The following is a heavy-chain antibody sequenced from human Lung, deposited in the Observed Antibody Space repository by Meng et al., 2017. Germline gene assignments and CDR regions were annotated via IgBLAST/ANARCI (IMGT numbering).Heavy chain of an antibody. CDR2: INHSGST. CDR1: GGSFSDYY. D-gene: IGHD4-11*01. Sequence: QVLVAQGGAGLLKPSETLSRTCVVSGGSFSDYYWSWIRQPPGKGLEWIGEINHSGSTNYNPSLESRATISVDTSQNNLSLKLSSVTAADSAVYYCARGPTTMAHDFDYWGQGTLVTVSS. V-gene: IGHV4-34*01. J-gene: IGHJ4*02. CDR3: ARGPTTMAHDFDY.